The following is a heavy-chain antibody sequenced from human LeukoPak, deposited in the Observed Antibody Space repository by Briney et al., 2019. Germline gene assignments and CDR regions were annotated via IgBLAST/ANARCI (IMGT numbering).Heavy chain of an antibody. CDR2: ISYDGSNK. Sequence: GGSLRLSCAASGFTFSSYAMSWVRQAPGKGLEWVAVISYDGSNKYYADSVKGRFTISRDNSKNTLYLQMNSLRAEDTAEYYCAKARDYGGKPYFDYWGQGTLVTVSS. V-gene: IGHV3-30*18. CDR3: AKARDYGGKPYFDY. J-gene: IGHJ4*02. D-gene: IGHD4-23*01. CDR1: GFTFSSYA.